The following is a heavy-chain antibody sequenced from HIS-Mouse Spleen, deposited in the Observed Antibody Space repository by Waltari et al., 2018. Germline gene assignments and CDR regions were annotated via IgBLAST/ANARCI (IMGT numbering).Heavy chain of an antibody. Sequence: QVTLRESGPALVKPTHTLPLTCTFSGFTLSTSVLCVRCIRQPPGKALEWLASIDWDDDKYYSTSLKTRLTISKDTSKNQVVLTMTNMDPVDTATYYCARIAEGYSSGWYAFDYWGQGTLVTVSS. V-gene: IGHV2-70*15. CDR1: GFTLSTSVLC. D-gene: IGHD6-19*01. J-gene: IGHJ4*02. CDR3: ARIAEGYSSGWYAFDY. CDR2: IDWDDDK.